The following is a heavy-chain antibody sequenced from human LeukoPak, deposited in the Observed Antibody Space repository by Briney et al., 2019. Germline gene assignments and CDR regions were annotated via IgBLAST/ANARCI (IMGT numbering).Heavy chain of an antibody. CDR1: GDSINKYF. J-gene: IGHJ5*02. V-gene: IGHV4-59*01. D-gene: IGHD6-19*01. CDR2: ISHSGNT. CDR3: ARDPYRYSSGWYSGSGWFDP. Sequence: PSETLSLTCTVSGDSINKYFWSWLRQSPGKGLEWIGYISHSGNTNYHPSLKSRVTISLDKSNNQFSLRLSSVTAADTAVYYCARDPYRYSSGWYSGSGWFDPWGQGTLVTVSS.